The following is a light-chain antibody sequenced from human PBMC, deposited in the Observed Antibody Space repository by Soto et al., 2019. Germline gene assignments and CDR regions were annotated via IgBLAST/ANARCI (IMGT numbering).Light chain of an antibody. CDR3: QQYESYPMT. CDR1: QSISSW. Sequence: DSQMTQYPSTLSASVGDRVTITCRASQSISSWLAWYQQKPGKAPKLLISKASTLQSGVPPRFSGSGSGTEFTLTINSLQPDDFATYYCQQYESYPMTFGGGTKVEIK. V-gene: IGKV1-5*03. J-gene: IGKJ4*01. CDR2: KAS.